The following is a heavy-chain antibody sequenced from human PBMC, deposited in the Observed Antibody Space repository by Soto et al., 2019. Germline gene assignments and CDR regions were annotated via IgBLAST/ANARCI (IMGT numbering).Heavy chain of an antibody. V-gene: IGHV3-21*01. CDR2: ISSSSSYI. D-gene: IGHD6-13*01. J-gene: IGHJ4*02. Sequence: GGSLRLSCAASGFTFSSYSMNWVRQAPGKGLEWVSSISSSSSYIYYADSVKGRFTISRDNAKNSLYLQMNSLRAEDTAVYYCARGFPPPFSIAAAGTDYRAQRTLVTGSS. CDR1: GFTFSSYS. CDR3: ARGFPPPFSIAAAGTDY.